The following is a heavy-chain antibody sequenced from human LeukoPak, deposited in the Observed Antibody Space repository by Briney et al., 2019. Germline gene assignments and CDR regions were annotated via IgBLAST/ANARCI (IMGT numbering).Heavy chain of an antibody. D-gene: IGHD6-19*01. CDR1: GYTYTDYG. CDR3: ARVLGRQIAVAGDDY. J-gene: IGHJ4*02. Sequence: GASVKVSCKASGYTYTDYGIHWVRQAPGQGLEWMGWISTYNGNTNYVQNHQGRVAMTTDASTSTAFMELRSLRSDDTAVYYCARVLGRQIAVAGDDYWGQGTLATVSS. V-gene: IGHV1-18*01. CDR2: ISTYNGNT.